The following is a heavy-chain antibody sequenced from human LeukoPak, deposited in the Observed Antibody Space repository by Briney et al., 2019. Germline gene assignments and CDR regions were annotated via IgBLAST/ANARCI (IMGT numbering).Heavy chain of an antibody. V-gene: IGHV1-3*01. CDR2: INAGNGNT. J-gene: IGHJ6*02. CDR1: GYTFTSYA. CDR3: ARELLWFGESRSPNYYGMDV. D-gene: IGHD3-10*01. Sequence: ASVKVSCKASGYTFTSYAMHWVRQAPGQRLEWMGWINAGNGNTKYSQKFQGRVTITRDTSASTAYMELSSLRSEDTAVYYCARELLWFGESRSPNYYGMDVWGQGTTVTVSS.